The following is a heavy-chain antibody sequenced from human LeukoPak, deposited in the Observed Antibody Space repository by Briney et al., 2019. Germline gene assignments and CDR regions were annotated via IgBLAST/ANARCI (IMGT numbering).Heavy chain of an antibody. Sequence: KPPETLSLTCAVYGGSFSGYYWSWIRQPPGKGLEWIGEINHSGSTNYNPSLKSRVTISVDTSKNQFSLKLSSVTAADTAVYYCARARRITIFGVVIRDAFDIWGQGTMVTVSS. CDR3: ARARRITIFGVVIRDAFDI. CDR1: GGSFSGYY. D-gene: IGHD3-3*01. V-gene: IGHV4-34*01. J-gene: IGHJ3*02. CDR2: INHSGST.